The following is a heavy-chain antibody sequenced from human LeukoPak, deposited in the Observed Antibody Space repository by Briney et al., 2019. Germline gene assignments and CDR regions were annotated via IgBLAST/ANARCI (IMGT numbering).Heavy chain of an antibody. V-gene: IGHV3-7*01. CDR2: IKQDGSEK. D-gene: IGHD1-26*01. J-gene: IGHJ6*03. CDR1: GFTFSSYW. CDR3: ARVGAMGYYYYMDV. Sequence: GGSLRLSCAASGFTFSSYWMSWVRQAPGKGLEGVANIKQDGSEKYYVDSVKGRFTISRDNAKNSLYLQMNSLRAEDTAVYYCARVGAMGYYYYMDVWGKGTTVTVSS.